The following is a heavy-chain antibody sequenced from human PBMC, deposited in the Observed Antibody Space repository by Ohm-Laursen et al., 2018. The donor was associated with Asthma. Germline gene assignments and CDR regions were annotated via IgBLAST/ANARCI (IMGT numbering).Heavy chain of an antibody. Sequence: LRLSCTASGYTFSRYSIHWVRQVPGKGLEWAASISTASSFIYYADSVRGRFTTSRDNARNSVYLQMNSLRAEDTALYYCARIGPEWELPGREYSLHHWGEGTLVTVSS. J-gene: IGHJ1*01. CDR3: ARIGPEWELPGREYSLHH. V-gene: IGHV3-21*01. CDR1: GYTFSRYS. D-gene: IGHD1-26*01. CDR2: ISTASSFI.